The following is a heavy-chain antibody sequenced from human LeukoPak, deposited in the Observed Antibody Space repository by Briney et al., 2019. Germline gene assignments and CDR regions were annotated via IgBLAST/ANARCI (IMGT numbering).Heavy chain of an antibody. CDR2: FIPMIDMA. CDR1: GYTFTSYG. Sequence: ASVKVSCKASGYTFTSYGISWVRQAPGQGLEWMGRFIPMIDMANSAQNFKGRVSITADKSTSTTYMELSSLRAEDTAVYYCAKETTPTYYYDSSGYYPFDYWGQGTLVTVSS. V-gene: IGHV1-69*04. CDR3: AKETTPTYYYDSSGYYPFDY. J-gene: IGHJ4*02. D-gene: IGHD3-22*01.